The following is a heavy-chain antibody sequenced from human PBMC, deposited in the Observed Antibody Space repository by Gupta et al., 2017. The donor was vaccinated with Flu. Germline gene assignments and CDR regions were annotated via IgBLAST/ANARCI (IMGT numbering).Heavy chain of an antibody. CDR2: ILPRFATR. CDR1: GGNFGNFI. CDR3: AKVLGNWNNDVSDV. Sequence: QVQLVQSGAEVKKPGSSVKVSCKASGGNFGNFIISWVRQAPGQGLEWVGGILPRFATRNYARKFQGRVTITADKSTSTAYMEVNSLRSEDTALYYCAKVLGNWNNDVSDVWGQGTMVTVSS. J-gene: IGHJ3*01. V-gene: IGHV1-69*06. D-gene: IGHD2-8*01.